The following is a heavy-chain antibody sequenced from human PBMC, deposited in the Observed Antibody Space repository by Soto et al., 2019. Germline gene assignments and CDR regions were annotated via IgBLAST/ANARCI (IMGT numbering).Heavy chain of an antibody. V-gene: IGHV1-24*01. CDR2: FDPDEAET. CDR3: TTYHDDYNFDH. D-gene: IGHD4-17*01. J-gene: IGHJ4*02. CDR1: GYTLNEVA. Sequence: QVQLVQSGAEEKKPGASVKVSCKVSGYTLNEVAMHWVRQAPGKGLEWLGGFDPDEAETIYAQHFQGRVTMTEATSTDTVYMELSSLISEDTALDLCTTYHDDYNFDHWGQGTLVTVSS.